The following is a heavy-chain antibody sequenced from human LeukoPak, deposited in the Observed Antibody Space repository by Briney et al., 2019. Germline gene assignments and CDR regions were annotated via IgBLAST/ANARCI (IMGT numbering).Heavy chain of an antibody. D-gene: IGHD4-23*01. CDR3: AKGGPRWDNSFDP. CDR1: GYSFTAYY. Sequence: ASVKVSCKASGYSFTAYYIHWVRQAPGQGLAWMGWSNPNIGGTTYAQKFQGRVTMTRDTSITTAYMELNRLTYADTAVYYCAKGGPRWDNSFDPWGQGTLVTVSS. CDR2: SNPNIGGT. V-gene: IGHV1-2*02. J-gene: IGHJ5*02.